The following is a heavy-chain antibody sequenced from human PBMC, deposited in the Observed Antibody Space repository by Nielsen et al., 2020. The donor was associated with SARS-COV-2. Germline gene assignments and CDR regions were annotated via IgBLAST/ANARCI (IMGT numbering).Heavy chain of an antibody. D-gene: IGHD3-10*01. CDR2: IWYDGSNE. V-gene: IGHV3-33*08. J-gene: IGHJ3*02. Sequence: GESLKISCAASGFTFSSYAMHWVRQAPGKGLEWVAGIWYDGSNENYADSVKGRFTISRDNSKNTLYLQMNSLRAEDTAVYYCARESRFGELFGAFDIWGQGTMVTVSS. CDR3: ARESRFGELFGAFDI. CDR1: GFTFSSYA.